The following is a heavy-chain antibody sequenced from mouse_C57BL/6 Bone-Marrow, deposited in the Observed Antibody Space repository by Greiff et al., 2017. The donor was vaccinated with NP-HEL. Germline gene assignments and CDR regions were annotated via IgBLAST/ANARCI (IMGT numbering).Heavy chain of an antibody. Sequence: QVQLQQSGAELARPGASVKLSCKASGYTFTSYGISWVKQRTGQGLEWIGEIYPRSGNTYYNEKFKGKATLTADKSSSTAYMELRSLTSEDSAVYFCARLLRYGAWFAYWGQGTLVTVSA. V-gene: IGHV1-81*01. J-gene: IGHJ3*01. D-gene: IGHD1-1*01. CDR2: IYPRSGNT. CDR3: ARLLRYGAWFAY. CDR1: GYTFTSYG.